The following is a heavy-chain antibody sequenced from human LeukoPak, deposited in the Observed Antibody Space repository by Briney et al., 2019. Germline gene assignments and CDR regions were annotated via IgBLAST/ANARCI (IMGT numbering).Heavy chain of an antibody. CDR1: GYIFSNFFSSYG. D-gene: IGHD3-22*01. J-gene: IGHJ1*01. Sequence: ASVKVSCKASGYIFSNFFSSYGITWVRQAPGQGLEWMGWISAYNGNTNYAQKLQGRVTMTTDTSTSTAYMELRSLRSDDTAVYYCATNHRQGYYDSSGYYYHHGYFQHWGQGTLVTVSS. V-gene: IGHV1-18*01. CDR3: ATNHRQGYYDSSGYYYHHGYFQH. CDR2: ISAYNGNT.